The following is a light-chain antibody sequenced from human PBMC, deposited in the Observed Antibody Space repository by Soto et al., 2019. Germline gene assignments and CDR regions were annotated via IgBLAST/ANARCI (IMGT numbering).Light chain of an antibody. V-gene: IGLV2-14*01. J-gene: IGLJ1*01. CDR2: EVS. CDR1: SSDVGGYNY. Sequence: QSALTQPASVSGSPGQSITISCTGTSSDVGGYNYVSWYQQHPGKAPKLMIYEVSNRPSGVSNRFSGSKSGNTASLTISGIQAEDEDDYYCSSYTSSSPYLFGTGTKLTVL. CDR3: SSYTSSSPYL.